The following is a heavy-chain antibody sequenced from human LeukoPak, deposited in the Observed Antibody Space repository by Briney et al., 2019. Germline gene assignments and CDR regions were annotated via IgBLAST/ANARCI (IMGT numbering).Heavy chain of an antibody. V-gene: IGHV3-21*01. CDR3: ARVHSSKAADAFDI. CDR2: ISSSSSYI. CDR1: GFTFSSYS. Sequence: PGGSLRLSCAASGFTFSSYSMNWVRQAPGKGLEWVSSISSSSSYIYYADSVKGRFTISRDNAKNSLYLQMNSLRAEDTAVYYCARVHSSKAADAFDIWGQGTMVTVSS. D-gene: IGHD6-13*01. J-gene: IGHJ3*02.